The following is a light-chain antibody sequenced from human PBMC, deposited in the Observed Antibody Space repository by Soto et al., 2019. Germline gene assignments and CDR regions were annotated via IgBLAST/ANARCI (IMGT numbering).Light chain of an antibody. CDR1: QSVGSN. CDR3: HQYDDWPPA. CDR2: GAS. V-gene: IGKV3-15*01. J-gene: IGKJ1*01. Sequence: EIVMTQSPATLSVSPGERATLSCRASQSVGSNLAWYQQKPGQAPRLLIYGASTRASGVPARFSGSGSGREFTLTISSLQSEDFAVYYCHQYDDWPPAFGQGTKVDIK.